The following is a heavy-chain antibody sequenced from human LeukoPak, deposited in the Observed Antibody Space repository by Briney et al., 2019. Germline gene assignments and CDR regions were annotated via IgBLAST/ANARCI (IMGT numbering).Heavy chain of an antibody. V-gene: IGHV4-31*03. CDR2: IYYSGST. J-gene: IGHJ4*02. D-gene: IGHD5-12*01. CDR1: GGSISSGGYY. Sequence: SETLSLTCTVSGGSISSGGYYWSWIRQHPGKGLEWIGYIYYSGSTYYNPSLKSRVTISVDTSKNQFSLKLSSVTAADTAVYYCARDGGYDPYYFDYWGQGTLVTVSS. CDR3: ARDGGYDPYYFDY.